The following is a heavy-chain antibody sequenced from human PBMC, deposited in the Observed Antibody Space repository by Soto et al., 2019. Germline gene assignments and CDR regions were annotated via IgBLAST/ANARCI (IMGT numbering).Heavy chain of an antibody. CDR3: ARTLVVPAAPGYYYYGMDV. J-gene: IGHJ6*04. D-gene: IGHD2-2*01. CDR1: GFTFSSYG. CDR2: KWYDGSNK. Sequence: GGSLRLSCAASGFTFSSYGMHWVRQAPGRGLEWVAVKWYDGSNKYYADSVKGRFTISRDNSKNTLYLQMNSLRAEDTAVYYCARTLVVPAAPGYYYYGMDVWGKGTKVTVPS. V-gene: IGHV3-33*01.